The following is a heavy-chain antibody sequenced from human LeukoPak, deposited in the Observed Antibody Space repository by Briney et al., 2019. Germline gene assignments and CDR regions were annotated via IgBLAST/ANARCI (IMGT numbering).Heavy chain of an antibody. V-gene: IGHV3-74*01. CDR2: INADGSST. D-gene: IGHD2/OR15-2a*01. CDR1: GFAFSSHW. Sequence: QTGGSLRLSCSASGFAFSSHWMHWVRQAPGKGLVWVSSINADGSSTSYADSMKGRFTISRDNAKNTLYLQMNSLRAEDTAVYYCASQQSFHYYYMDVWGKGTTVTVSS. J-gene: IGHJ6*03. CDR3: ASQQSFHYYYMDV.